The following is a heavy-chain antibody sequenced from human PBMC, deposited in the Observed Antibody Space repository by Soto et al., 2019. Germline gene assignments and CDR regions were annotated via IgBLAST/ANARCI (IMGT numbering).Heavy chain of an antibody. D-gene: IGHD6-6*01. J-gene: IGHJ6*03. V-gene: IGHV3-64*01. CDR3: ARRARPDFYYMDV. CDR2: ISSNGVGT. Sequence: EVQLAESGGGWAQPGGSLRLSWAASGFTLSGYAMDWVRQAPGKGLEYVSGISSNGVGTYYANSVQGRFTISRDNSKNTVYLQMGSLRPEDMAVYYCARRARPDFYYMDVWGKGTTVTVSS. CDR1: GFTLSGYA.